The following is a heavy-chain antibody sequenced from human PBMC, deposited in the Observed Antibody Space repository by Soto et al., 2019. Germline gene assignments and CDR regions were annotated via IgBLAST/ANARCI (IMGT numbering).Heavy chain of an antibody. Sequence: EVQLVQSGAEVKKPGEPLKISCKVSGYIFTTYWIGWVRKVPGEALELMGIIYPDDADTRYSPSFQGQVTISADRSISTAYLQWSGLKASDTAMYYCARQGGSGWQNYYGMDVWGQGTTVTVSS. CDR1: GYIFTTYW. CDR3: ARQGGSGWQNYYGMDV. V-gene: IGHV5-51*01. D-gene: IGHD6-19*01. J-gene: IGHJ6*02. CDR2: IYPDDADT.